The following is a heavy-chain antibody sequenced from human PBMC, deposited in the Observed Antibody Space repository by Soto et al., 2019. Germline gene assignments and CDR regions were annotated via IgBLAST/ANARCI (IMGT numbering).Heavy chain of an antibody. J-gene: IGHJ4*02. CDR1: GGTFSSYA. CDR2: FIPIFGTA. Sequence: QVQLVQSGAEVKKPGSSVKVSCKASGGTFSSYAISWVRQAPGQGLEWMGGFIPIFGTANYAQKYQGRDTITADDSTSTANMELSSLRSEDTAVFYCARAGTAMVFDYWGQGTLVTVSS. V-gene: IGHV1-69*12. D-gene: IGHD5-18*01. CDR3: ARAGTAMVFDY.